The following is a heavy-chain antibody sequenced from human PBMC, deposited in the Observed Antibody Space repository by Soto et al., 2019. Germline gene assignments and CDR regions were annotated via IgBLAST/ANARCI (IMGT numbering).Heavy chain of an antibody. Sequence: LRLSCAASGFTFSSYAMHWVRQAPGKGLEWVAVISYDGSNKYYADSVKGRFTISRDNSKNTLYLQMNSLRAEDTAVYYCARDQVSSGYMYYYYGMDVWGQGTTVTVSS. CDR1: GFTFSSYA. V-gene: IGHV3-30-3*01. CDR3: ARDQVSSGYMYYYYGMDV. D-gene: IGHD3-22*01. J-gene: IGHJ6*02. CDR2: ISYDGSNK.